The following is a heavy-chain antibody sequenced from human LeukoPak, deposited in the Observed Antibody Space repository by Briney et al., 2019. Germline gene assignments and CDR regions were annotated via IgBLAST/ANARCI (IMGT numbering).Heavy chain of an antibody. CDR3: ARDVVRGIRGADY. CDR1: GYTFTSYG. CDR2: INPNSGGT. Sequence: ASVKVSCKASGYTFTSYGISWVRQAPGQGLEWMGWINPNSGGTNYAQKFQGRVTMTRDTSISTAYMELSRLRSDDTAVYYCARDVVRGIRGADYWGQGTLVTVSS. J-gene: IGHJ4*02. V-gene: IGHV1-2*02. D-gene: IGHD3-10*01.